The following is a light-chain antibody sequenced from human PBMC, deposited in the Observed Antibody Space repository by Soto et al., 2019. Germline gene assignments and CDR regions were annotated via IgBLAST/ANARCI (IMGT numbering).Light chain of an antibody. Sequence: DIQMTRPPSTLSGSVGDRVTITCRARQRISSWLAWYQQKPGKAPKLLIYDASSLETGVPSRFSGSGSGTDFTFTISSLQPEDIATYYCQQYDNLPLTFGGGTKVDIK. CDR1: QRISSW. CDR3: QQYDNLPLT. V-gene: IGKV1-5*01. CDR2: DAS. J-gene: IGKJ4*01.